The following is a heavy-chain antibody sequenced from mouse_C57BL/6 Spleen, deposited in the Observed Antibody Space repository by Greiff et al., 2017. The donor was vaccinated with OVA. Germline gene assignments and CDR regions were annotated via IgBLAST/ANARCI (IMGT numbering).Heavy chain of an antibody. V-gene: IGHV14-2*01. CDR2: IDPEDGET. CDR3: ARGTTVGWYFDV. Sequence: EVQVVESGAELVKPGASVKLSCTASGFNIKDYYMHWVKQRTEQGLEWIGRIDPEDGETKNAPKFQGKATITADTSSNTAYLQLSSLTSEDTAVYYCARGTTVGWYFDVWGTGTTVTVSS. D-gene: IGHD1-1*01. J-gene: IGHJ1*03. CDR1: GFNIKDYY.